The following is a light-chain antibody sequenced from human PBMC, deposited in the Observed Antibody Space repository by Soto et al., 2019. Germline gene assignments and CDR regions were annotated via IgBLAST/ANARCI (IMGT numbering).Light chain of an antibody. V-gene: IGLV2-14*01. CDR2: EDS. CDR1: SSDVGGYNY. CDR3: SSYTSSSTKV. Sequence: QSALTQPASVSGSPGQSITISCTGTSSDVGGYNYVSWYQQHPGKAPKLMIYEDSNRPSGVSNRFSGSKSGNTASLTISGLQAEDEADYYCSSYTSSSTKVLGTGTKLTVL. J-gene: IGLJ1*01.